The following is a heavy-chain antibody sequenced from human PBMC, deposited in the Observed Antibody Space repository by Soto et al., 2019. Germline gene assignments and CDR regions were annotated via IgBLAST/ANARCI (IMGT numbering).Heavy chain of an antibody. CDR2: INHSGST. Sequence: SETLSLTCAVYGASFSGYYWNWIRQPPGKGLEWIGEINHSGSTNYNPSLKSRVTISVDTSKNQFSLKLSSVTAADTAVYYCATRDVATIDYWGQGTLVTVSS. V-gene: IGHV4-34*01. J-gene: IGHJ4*02. D-gene: IGHD5-12*01. CDR3: ATRDVATIDY. CDR1: GASFSGYY.